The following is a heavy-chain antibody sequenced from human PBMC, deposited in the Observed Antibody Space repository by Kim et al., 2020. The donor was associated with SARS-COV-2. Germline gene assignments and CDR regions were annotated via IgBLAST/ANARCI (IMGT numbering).Heavy chain of an antibody. CDR2: IYYSGST. Sequence: SETLSLTCTVSGGSISSGGYYWSWIRQHPGKGLERIGYIYYSGSTYYNPSLKSRVTISVDTSKNQFSLKLSSVTAADTAVYYCARGFGEPYYGMDVWGQGTTVTVSS. D-gene: IGHD3-10*01. J-gene: IGHJ6*02. CDR3: ARGFGEPYYGMDV. CDR1: GGSISSGGYY. V-gene: IGHV4-31*03.